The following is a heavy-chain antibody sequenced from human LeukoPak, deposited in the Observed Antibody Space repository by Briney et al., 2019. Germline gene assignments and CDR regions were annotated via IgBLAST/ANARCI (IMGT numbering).Heavy chain of an antibody. CDR3: ARKALPGNWFDP. J-gene: IGHJ5*02. CDR2: IYASGST. Sequence: SETLSLTCTVSGDSISSYYWCWIRQPAGKGLEWIGRIYASGSTNYNPSLKSRVTMSLDTSKNQFSLNLSSVTAADTAVYYCARKALPGNWFDPWGQGTLVTVSS. CDR1: GDSISSYY. V-gene: IGHV4-4*07.